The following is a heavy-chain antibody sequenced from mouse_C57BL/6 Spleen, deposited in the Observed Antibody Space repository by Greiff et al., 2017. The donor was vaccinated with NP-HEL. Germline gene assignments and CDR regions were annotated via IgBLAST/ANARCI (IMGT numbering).Heavy chain of an antibody. D-gene: IGHD2-2*01. V-gene: IGHV1-53*01. CDR2: INPSNGGT. Sequence: QVHVKQPGTELVKPGASVKLSCKASGYTFTSYWMHWVKQRPGQGLEWIGNINPSNGGTNYNEKFKSKATLTVDKSSSTAYMQLSSLTSEDSAVYYCARDGYDSNWDSYYFDYWGQGTTLTVSS. J-gene: IGHJ2*01. CDR3: ARDGYDSNWDSYYFDY. CDR1: GYTFTSYW.